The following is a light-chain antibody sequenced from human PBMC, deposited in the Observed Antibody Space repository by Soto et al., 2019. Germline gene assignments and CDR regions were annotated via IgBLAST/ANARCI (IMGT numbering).Light chain of an antibody. V-gene: IGKV1-8*01. CDR3: QQGKSFPLT. Sequence: AIRMTQSPSSLSASTGDRVTITCRASQGISSYLAWYQQKPGKAPNLVIYTASRLHGGGPSRFSGSASGTDFTLTISSLQPEDVATYYCQQGKSFPLTFGGGTKVEI. CDR1: QGISSY. J-gene: IGKJ4*01. CDR2: TAS.